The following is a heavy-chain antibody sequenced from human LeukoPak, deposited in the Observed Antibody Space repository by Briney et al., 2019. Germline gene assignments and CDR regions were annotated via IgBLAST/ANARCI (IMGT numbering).Heavy chain of an antibody. CDR2: IYTSGST. CDR1: GGSISSGSYY. Sequence: SETLSLTCTVSGGSISSGSYYWSWIRQPAGKGLEWIGRIYTSGSTNYNPSLKSRVTISVDTSKNQFSLKLSSVTAADTAVYYCARAITMIGRFDYWGQGTLVTVSS. CDR3: ARAITMIGRFDY. D-gene: IGHD3-10*02. J-gene: IGHJ4*02. V-gene: IGHV4-61*02.